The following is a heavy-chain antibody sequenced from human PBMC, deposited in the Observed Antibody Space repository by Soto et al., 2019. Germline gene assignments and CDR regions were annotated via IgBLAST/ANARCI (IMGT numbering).Heavy chain of an antibody. CDR3: ARDLSWGSGSYRCDP. Sequence: QVQLVQSGAEVKKPGASVKVSCKASGYTFTGYYMHWVRQAPGQGLEWMGWINPNSGGTNYAQKFHGWVTMTRDTSISTAYMQLSRLRSDDTAVYDCARDLSWGSGSYRCDPWGQGTLVPVSS. J-gene: IGHJ5*02. CDR1: GYTFTGYY. D-gene: IGHD3-10*01. V-gene: IGHV1-2*04. CDR2: INPNSGGT.